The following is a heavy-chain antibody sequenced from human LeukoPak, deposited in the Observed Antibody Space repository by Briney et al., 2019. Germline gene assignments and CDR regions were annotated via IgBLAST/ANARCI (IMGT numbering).Heavy chain of an antibody. Sequence: PSETLSLTCAVYGGSFSRYYWSWIRQPPGKGVEWIGEINHSGSTNYNPSLKSRVTISVDTCKNQFSLKLSSVTAADTAVYYCARDFGSSSGSCKDWGQGTLVTVSS. J-gene: IGHJ4*02. CDR2: INHSGST. D-gene: IGHD1-26*01. CDR3: ARDFGSSSGSCKD. CDR1: GGSFSRYY. V-gene: IGHV4-34*01.